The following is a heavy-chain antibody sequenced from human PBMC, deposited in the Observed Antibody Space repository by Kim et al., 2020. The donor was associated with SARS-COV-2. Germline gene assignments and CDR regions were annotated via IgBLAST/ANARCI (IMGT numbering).Heavy chain of an antibody. D-gene: IGHD2-2*01. CDR3: ARGKVVPAAILDTWFDP. V-gene: IGHV4-59*01. CDR1: GGSISSYY. Sequence: SETLSLTCTVSGGSISSYYWSWIRQPPGKGLEWIGYIYYSGSTNYNPALKSRVTISVDTSKNQFSLKLSSVTAADTGVYYCARGKVVPAAILDTWFDPCGQGTLVAVSS. CDR2: IYYSGST. J-gene: IGHJ5*02.